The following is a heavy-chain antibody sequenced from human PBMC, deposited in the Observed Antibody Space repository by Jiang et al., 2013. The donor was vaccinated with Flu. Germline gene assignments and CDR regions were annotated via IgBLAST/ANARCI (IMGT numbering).Heavy chain of an antibody. Sequence: GSGLVKPSETLSLTCTVSGGSISSSSYYWVWIRQPPGKGLEWIGSIYDSGSTYYNPSLKSRVTMSVDTSKNQFSLRLSSVTAADTAVYYCARAQKYSGFELPYFDLWGKGTWSPSPQ. V-gene: IGHV4-39*07. J-gene: IGHJ4*02. CDR2: IYDSGST. D-gene: IGHD5-12*01. CDR3: ARAQKYSGFELPYFDL. CDR1: GGSISSSSYY.